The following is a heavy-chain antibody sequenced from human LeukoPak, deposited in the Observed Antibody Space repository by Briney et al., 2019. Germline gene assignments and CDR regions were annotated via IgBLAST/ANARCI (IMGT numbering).Heavy chain of an antibody. CDR2: INRSGYT. D-gene: IGHD4-11*01. Sequence: KTSETLSLTCGGFGGSVSNYCWSWIRQPPGKGLEWIAEINRSGYTYYNPSLRSRVSVSADTSTNQFSLKVTSLTAADTAVYYCARSGLTTVSYLDWGQGTLVTVSS. CDR3: ARSGLTTVSYLD. V-gene: IGHV4-34*01. CDR1: GGSVSNYC. J-gene: IGHJ4*02.